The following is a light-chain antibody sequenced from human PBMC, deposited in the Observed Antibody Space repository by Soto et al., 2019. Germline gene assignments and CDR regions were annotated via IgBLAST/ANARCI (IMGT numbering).Light chain of an antibody. CDR1: QSVSSI. CDR3: QQYNNWPPGRT. Sequence: EIVMTQSPATLSVSPGGRATLSCRASQSVSSILAWYQQKPGQAPRLLIYGASTRATGIPARFSGSGSGTEFTLTISSLQSEDFAVYYCQQYNNWPPGRTFGQGTKVEIK. CDR2: GAS. V-gene: IGKV3-15*01. J-gene: IGKJ1*01.